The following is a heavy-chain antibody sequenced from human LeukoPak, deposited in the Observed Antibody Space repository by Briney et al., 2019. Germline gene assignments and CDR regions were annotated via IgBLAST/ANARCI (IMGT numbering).Heavy chain of an antibody. CDR3: TRDLGQNSGLF. J-gene: IGHJ4*02. CDR2: INPNTGRT. V-gene: IGHV1-2*02. CDR1: GYTFTGYY. Sequence: ASVTVSCKASGYTFTGYYLHWVRQAPGQGLEWMGWINPNTGRTLYVQNFQGRVTMTRDTSMSTAYMELSRLTSDDTAFYYCTRDLGQNSGLFWAQGTLVTVSS. D-gene: IGHD3-10*01.